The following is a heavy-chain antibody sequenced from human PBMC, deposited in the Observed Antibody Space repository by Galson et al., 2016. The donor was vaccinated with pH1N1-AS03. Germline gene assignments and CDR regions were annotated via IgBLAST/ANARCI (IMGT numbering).Heavy chain of an antibody. Sequence: SLRLSCAASGFTFEDYAMHWVRHVPGKGLEWVSGMSWHSAILGYADSVKGRFTISRDNAQNSPYLHMSSLRPEDTAVYFGAKDLPSGGWFTAADSWGQGTLVTVSS. CDR3: AKDLPSGGWFTAADS. D-gene: IGHD6-19*01. V-gene: IGHV3-9*01. CDR2: MSWHSAIL. J-gene: IGHJ4*02. CDR1: GFTFEDYA.